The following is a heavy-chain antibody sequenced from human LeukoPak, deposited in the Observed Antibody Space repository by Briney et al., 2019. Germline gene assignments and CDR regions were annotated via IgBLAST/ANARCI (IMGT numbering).Heavy chain of an antibody. CDR3: ARYYGYSLYY. V-gene: IGHV3-7*01. D-gene: IGHD3-10*01. CDR2: INQDGSEK. J-gene: IGHJ4*02. Sequence: PGGSLRLSCAASGFTFSSYGMTWVRQAPGKGLEWVANINQDGSEKYSVDSVMGRFTISRDNAKNSVYLQMNSLTAEDTAIYYCARYYGYSLYYWGQGTLVTASS. CDR1: GFTFSSYG.